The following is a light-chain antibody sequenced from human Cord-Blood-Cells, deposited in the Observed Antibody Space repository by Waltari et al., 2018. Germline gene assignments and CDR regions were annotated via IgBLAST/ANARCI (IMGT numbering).Light chain of an antibody. Sequence: DIQMPQPPSTLSASVGDRVSITCRASQTISSWLAWYQQKPGKAPKLLIYDASSLESGVPSRFSGSGSGTEFTLTISSLQPDGFATYYCQQYNSYWTFGQGTKVEIK. CDR1: QTISSW. CDR3: QQYNSYWT. J-gene: IGKJ1*01. V-gene: IGKV1-5*01. CDR2: DAS.